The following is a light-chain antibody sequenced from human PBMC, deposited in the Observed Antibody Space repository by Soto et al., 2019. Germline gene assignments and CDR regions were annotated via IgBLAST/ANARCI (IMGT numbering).Light chain of an antibody. Sequence: AIQMTQSPSSLSASVGDRVTVTCRASQDIKKDLGWYQQKPGKAPKLLIYAASILQGGVPSRFSGSGSGTDFTLTISSLQPEDFATYYCLQDFTYPRTFGQGTNVEV. J-gene: IGKJ1*01. CDR2: AAS. CDR3: LQDFTYPRT. CDR1: QDIKKD. V-gene: IGKV1-6*01.